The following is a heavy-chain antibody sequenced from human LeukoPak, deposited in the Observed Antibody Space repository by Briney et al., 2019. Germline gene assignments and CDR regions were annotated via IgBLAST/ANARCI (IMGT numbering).Heavy chain of an antibody. CDR3: ARHFDY. J-gene: IGHJ4*02. V-gene: IGHV5-51*01. Sequence: GESLKISCKGSGYSFTSYWIAWVRQMPGRGLERMGIIFPEDSNTRYSPSFQGQVTISADKSINTAYLQWSSLKASDTAMYYCARHFDYWGQGTLVTVSS. CDR1: GYSFTSYW. CDR2: IFPEDSNT.